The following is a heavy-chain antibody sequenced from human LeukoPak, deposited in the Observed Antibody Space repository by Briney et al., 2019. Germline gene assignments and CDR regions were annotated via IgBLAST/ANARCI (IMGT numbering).Heavy chain of an antibody. Sequence: GGSLRLSCAASGFTFSRYAMQWVRQAPDKRLEYVSGMDDSGTHTFYAESVKGRFTMSRDNSRDTLYLQMRSLRPEDTAVYYCARDGKAKNDYWGQGTLVTVST. D-gene: IGHD1-26*01. CDR3: ARDGKAKNDY. CDR2: MDDSGTHT. V-gene: IGHV3-64*02. J-gene: IGHJ4*02. CDR1: GFTFSRYA.